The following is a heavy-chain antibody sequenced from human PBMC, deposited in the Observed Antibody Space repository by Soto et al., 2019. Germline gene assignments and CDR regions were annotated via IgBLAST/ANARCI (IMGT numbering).Heavy chain of an antibody. D-gene: IGHD3-16*02. Sequence: QVQLVESGGGLVKPGGSLRLSCAASGFTFSDYYMSWIRQAPGKGLEWVSYISSSSSYTNYADSVKGRFTISRDNAKNSLYLQMNSLRAEDTAVYYCARYRSTFNLDYWGQGTLVTVSS. J-gene: IGHJ4*02. CDR3: ARYRSTFNLDY. V-gene: IGHV3-11*05. CDR1: GFTFSDYY. CDR2: ISSSSSYT.